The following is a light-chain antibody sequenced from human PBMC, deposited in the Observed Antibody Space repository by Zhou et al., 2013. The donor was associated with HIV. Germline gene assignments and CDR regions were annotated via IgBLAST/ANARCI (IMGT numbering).Light chain of an antibody. CDR1: QSVSSF. CDR2: DTS. V-gene: IGKV3-20*01. Sequence: EIVLTQSPGTLSLSPGERATLSCRASQSVSSFLAWYQHKPGQAPRLLIYDTSKRATGIPARFSGSGSGTEFTLTITKLEPEDFAVYYCQQYGNLPTTFGQGTRLEIK. CDR3: QQYGNLPTT. J-gene: IGKJ5*01.